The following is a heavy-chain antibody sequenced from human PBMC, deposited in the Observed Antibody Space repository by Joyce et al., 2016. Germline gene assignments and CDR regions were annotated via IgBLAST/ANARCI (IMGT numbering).Heavy chain of an antibody. CDR2: INPSGGST. D-gene: IGHD5-18*01. Sequence: QVQLVQSGAEVKKPGASVKVSCKASGYTFTNYYMNGVRQAPGQGLEWIGIINPSGGSTNSAQKFQGRVTMTRDTSTSTVYMELSSLRSEDTAVYYCARDTAMATGYYYYGMDVWGQGTTVTVSS. CDR3: ARDTAMATGYYYYGMDV. J-gene: IGHJ6*02. V-gene: IGHV1-46*01. CDR1: GYTFTNYY.